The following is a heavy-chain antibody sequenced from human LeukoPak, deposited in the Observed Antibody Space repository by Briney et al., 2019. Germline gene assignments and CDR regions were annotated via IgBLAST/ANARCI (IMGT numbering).Heavy chain of an antibody. J-gene: IGHJ3*02. CDR3: ARFGLSLVVPAAIYGLGAFGI. CDR2: INHSGST. D-gene: IGHD2-2*01. V-gene: IGHV4-34*01. CDR1: GGSFSGYY. Sequence: PSETLSLTCAVYGGSFSGYYWSWIRQPPGKGLEWIGEINHSGSTNYNPSLKSRVTISVDTSKNQFSLKLSSVTAADTAVYYCARFGLSLVVPAAIYGLGAFGIWGQGTMVTVSS.